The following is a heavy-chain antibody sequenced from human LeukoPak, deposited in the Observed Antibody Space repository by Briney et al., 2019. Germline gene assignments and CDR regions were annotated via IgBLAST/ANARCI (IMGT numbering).Heavy chain of an antibody. Sequence: SETLSLTCAVYGGSFSGYYWSWIRQPPGKGLEWIGEINHSGSTYYNPSLKSRVTISVDRSKNQFSLKLSSVTAADTAVYYCARGPRGHCSGGSCYSRNYYYYYGMDVWGQGTTVTVSS. V-gene: IGHV4-34*01. CDR3: ARGPRGHCSGGSCYSRNYYYYYGMDV. CDR1: GGSFSGYY. J-gene: IGHJ6*02. D-gene: IGHD2-15*01. CDR2: INHSGST.